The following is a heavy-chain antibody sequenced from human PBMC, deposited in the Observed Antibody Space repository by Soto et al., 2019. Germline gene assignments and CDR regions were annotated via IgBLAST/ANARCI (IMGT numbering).Heavy chain of an antibody. Sequence: SETLSLTCAVSGGSISSGGYSWSWIRQPPGKGLEWIGSIYYSGSTYYNPSLKSRVTISVDTSKDHFSLKLSSVTAADTAVYYCARHLGEGYFDYWGQGTLVTVSS. J-gene: IGHJ4*02. CDR1: GGSISSGGYS. CDR2: IYYSGST. CDR3: ARHLGEGYFDY. V-gene: IGHV4-30-2*03.